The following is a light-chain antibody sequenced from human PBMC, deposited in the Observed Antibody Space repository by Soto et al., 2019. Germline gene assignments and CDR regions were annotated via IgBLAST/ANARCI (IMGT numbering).Light chain of an antibody. J-gene: IGLJ2*01. CDR2: LDNDGSH. CDR3: QTWGTGFQV. V-gene: IGLV4-69*01. CDR1: SGHSSYA. Sequence: QSVLTQSPSASTSLGASVRLTCTLSSGHSSYAIAWHQQQPEKGPRFLMRLDNDGSHIKGDGIPDRFSGSSSGAERYLTISSLQSDDEADYYCQTWGTGFQVVGGGTKLTVL.